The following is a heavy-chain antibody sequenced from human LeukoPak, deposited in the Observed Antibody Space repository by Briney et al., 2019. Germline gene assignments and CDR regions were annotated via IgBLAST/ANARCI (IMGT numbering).Heavy chain of an antibody. CDR3: ARAGVYRDHLVS. J-gene: IGHJ1*01. V-gene: IGHV1-46*01. CDR2: INPSGGTT. CDR1: GYTITSYG. D-gene: IGHD2-8*01. Sequence: GASVKVSCKASGYTITSYGISWVRQAPGQGPEWMGIINPSGGTTSYTQNFQGRVTMTRDTSTSTVYMELSSLTSEDTAVYYCARAGVYRDHLVSWGQGTLVTVAS.